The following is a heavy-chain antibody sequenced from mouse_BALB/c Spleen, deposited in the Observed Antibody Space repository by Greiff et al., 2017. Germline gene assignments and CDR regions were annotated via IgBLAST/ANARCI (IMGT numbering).Heavy chain of an antibody. CDR3: ARHSKYYGSSQSWFAY. V-gene: IGHV5-12-2*01. CDR2: ISNGGGST. CDR1: GFTFSSYT. J-gene: IGHJ3*01. Sequence: EVQLVESGGGLVQPGGSLKLSCAASGFTFSSYTMSWVRQTPEKRLEWVAYISNGGGSTYYPDTVKGRFTISRDNAKNTLYLQMSSLMSEDTAMYYCARHSKYYGSSQSWFAYWGQGTLVTVSA. D-gene: IGHD1-1*01.